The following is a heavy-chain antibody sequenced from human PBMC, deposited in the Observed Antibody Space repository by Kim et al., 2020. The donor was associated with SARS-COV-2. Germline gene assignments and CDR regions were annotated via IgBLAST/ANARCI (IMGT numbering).Heavy chain of an antibody. CDR2: ISSSSSYT. D-gene: IGHD3-22*01. CDR1: GFTFSDYY. V-gene: IGHV3-11*06. CDR3: ARGPPSYYYDSSGYYYDFDY. J-gene: IGHJ4*02. Sequence: GGSLRLSCAASGFTFSDYYMSWIRQAPGKGLEWVSYISSSSSYTNYADSVKGRFTISRDNAKNSLYLQMNSLRAEDTAVYYCARGPPSYYYDSSGYYYDFDYWGQGTLVTVSS.